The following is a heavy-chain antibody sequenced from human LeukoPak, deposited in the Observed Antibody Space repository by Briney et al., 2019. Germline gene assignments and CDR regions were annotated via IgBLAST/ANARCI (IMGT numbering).Heavy chain of an antibody. V-gene: IGHV4-61*02. J-gene: IGHJ5*02. CDR2: IYTRGST. Sequence: SETLSLTCSVSGGSISSGSYYWSWIRQPAGKGLEWIGRIYTRGSTNYNPSLKSRVTISVDTSKNQFSLKLSSVTAADTAVYYCARGGYYGSGNDFRFDPWGQGTLVTVSS. D-gene: IGHD3-10*01. CDR1: GGSISSGSYY. CDR3: ARGGYYGSGNDFRFDP.